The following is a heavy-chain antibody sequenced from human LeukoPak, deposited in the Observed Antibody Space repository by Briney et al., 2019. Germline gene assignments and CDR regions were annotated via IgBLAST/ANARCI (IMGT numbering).Heavy chain of an antibody. J-gene: IGHJ4*02. D-gene: IGHD3-10*01. V-gene: IGHV1-2*02. CDR2: ITPSSGAT. Sequence: ASVKVSCKTSGYTFTAYNIHWVRQAPGQGLEWMGWITPSSGATNYAQQLQGRITMTRDTSISTAYMELNNLISDDTAVYYCARGMGSGTYRHFDFWGQGTLVTVSS. CDR3: ARGMGSGTYRHFDF. CDR1: GYTFTAYN.